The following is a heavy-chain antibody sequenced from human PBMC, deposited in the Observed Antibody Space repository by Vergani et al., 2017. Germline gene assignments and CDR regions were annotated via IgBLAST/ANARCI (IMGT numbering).Heavy chain of an antibody. CDR2: IYYSGST. V-gene: IGHV4-39*01. D-gene: IGHD7-27*01. J-gene: IGHJ2*01. Sequence: QLQLQESGPGLVKPSETLSLTCTVSGGSISSSSYYWGWIRQPPGKGLEWIGSIYYSGSTYYNPSLKSRVTISVDTSKNQFSLKLSSVTAADTAVYYCARPSWGGGRDFDLWGRGTLVTVSS. CDR1: GGSISSSSYY. CDR3: ARPSWGGGRDFDL.